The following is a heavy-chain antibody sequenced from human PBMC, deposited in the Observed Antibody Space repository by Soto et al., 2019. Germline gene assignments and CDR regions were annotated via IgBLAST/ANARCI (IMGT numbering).Heavy chain of an antibody. D-gene: IGHD2-15*01. V-gene: IGHV1-18*01. CDR3: ARDGARYCSGGSCYSIHYYYGMDV. CDR2: ISAYNGST. CDR1: GYTFTSYG. J-gene: IGHJ6*02. Sequence: ASVKVSCKASGYTFTSYGISWVRQAPGQGLEWMGWISAYNGSTNYAQKLQGRVTMTTDTSTSTAYMELRSLRSDDTAVYYCARDGARYCSGGSCYSIHYYYGMDVWGQGTTVTVSS.